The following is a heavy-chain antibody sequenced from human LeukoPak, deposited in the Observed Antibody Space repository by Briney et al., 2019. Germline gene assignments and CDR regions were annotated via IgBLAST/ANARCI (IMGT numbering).Heavy chain of an antibody. CDR1: GYSFTSYW. Sequence: GESLKISCKGSGYSFTSYWIGWVRQMPGKGLEWMGIIYPGDSDTRYSPSFQGQVTISADKSISTAYQQWSSLKASDTAMYYCASHIAAAGKTYYYYYGMDVWGQGTAVTVSS. D-gene: IGHD6-13*01. J-gene: IGHJ6*02. V-gene: IGHV5-51*01. CDR3: ASHIAAAGKTYYYYYGMDV. CDR2: IYPGDSDT.